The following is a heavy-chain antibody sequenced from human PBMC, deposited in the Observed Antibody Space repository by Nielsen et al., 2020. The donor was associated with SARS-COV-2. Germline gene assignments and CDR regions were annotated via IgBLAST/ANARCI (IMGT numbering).Heavy chain of an antibody. CDR3: AKLSGGSCCADWYFDL. CDR1: GFTFSNYA. V-gene: IGHV3-23*01. Sequence: GESLKISCAASGFTFSNYAMSWVRQAPGKGLEWVSTISGGGGGSSGGSTYYADSVKGRFTISRDNSKNTLSLQSNSLRAEDTAVYYCAKLSGGSCCADWYFDLWGRGTLVTVSS. D-gene: IGHD2-15*01. J-gene: IGHJ2*01. CDR2: ISGGGGGSSGGST.